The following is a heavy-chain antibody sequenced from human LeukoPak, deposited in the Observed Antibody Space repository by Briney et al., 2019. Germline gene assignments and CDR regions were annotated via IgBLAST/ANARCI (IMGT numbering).Heavy chain of an antibody. CDR2: ISSGSSYI. Sequence: GGSLRLSCVASGFGFSSYSMNWVRQAPGKGLEWVSSISSGSSYIYYADSVKGRFTISRDNAKNSLYLQVNSLRAEDTAVYYCARDLRSDSSGYQYYFDYWGQGTLVTVSS. D-gene: IGHD3-22*01. J-gene: IGHJ4*02. CDR3: ARDLRSDSSGYQYYFDY. CDR1: GFGFSSYS. V-gene: IGHV3-21*01.